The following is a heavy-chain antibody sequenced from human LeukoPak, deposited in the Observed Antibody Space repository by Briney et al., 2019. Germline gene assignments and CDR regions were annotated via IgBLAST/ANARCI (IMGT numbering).Heavy chain of an antibody. J-gene: IGHJ4*02. Sequence: KPSVTLSLTCTVSGASISTYYWNWIRQPPGKGREWIGYIYYSGSTNYNPSLKSRVTISVDTSKNQFSLKLSSVTAADTAVYYCARGGYDSSAYKPLDYWGQGTLVTVSS. CDR1: GASISTYY. D-gene: IGHD3-22*01. CDR2: IYYSGST. CDR3: ARGGYDSSAYKPLDY. V-gene: IGHV4-59*01.